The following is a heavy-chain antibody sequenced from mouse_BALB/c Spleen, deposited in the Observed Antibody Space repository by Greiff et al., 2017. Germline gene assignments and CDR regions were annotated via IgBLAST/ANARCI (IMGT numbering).Heavy chain of an antibody. CDR3: ATDDYGSSSWFAY. CDR1: GFTFSSYA. V-gene: IGHV5-6-5*01. J-gene: IGHJ3*01. Sequence: EVQLVESGGGLVKPGGSLKLSCAASGFTFSSYAMSWVRQTPEKRLEWVASISSGGSTYYPDSVKGRFTISRDNARNILYLQMSSLRSEDTAMYYCATDDYGSSSWFAYWGQGTLVTVSA. CDR2: ISSGGST. D-gene: IGHD1-1*01.